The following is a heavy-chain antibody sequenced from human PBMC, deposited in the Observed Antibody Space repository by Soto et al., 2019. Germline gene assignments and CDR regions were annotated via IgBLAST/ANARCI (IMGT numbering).Heavy chain of an antibody. Sequence: QVQLVQSGAEVKNPGASVKVSCKASGYTFTRYGIGWARQAPGQGLEWMGWINTYNGNTNYAQNVQGRVTLTTDTSKSTADMELRRLRYNDTAIYYCAMVDVYVTPSPQDVWGQGTTVIVSS. V-gene: IGHV1-18*01. J-gene: IGHJ6*02. CDR3: AMVDVYVTPSPQDV. D-gene: IGHD3-16*01. CDR2: INTYNGNT. CDR1: GYTFTRYG.